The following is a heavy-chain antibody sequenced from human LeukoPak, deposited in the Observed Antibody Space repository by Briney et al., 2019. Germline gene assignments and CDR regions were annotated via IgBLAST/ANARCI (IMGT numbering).Heavy chain of an antibody. CDR2: INHSGST. CDR1: GGSFSGYY. D-gene: IGHD2-2*01. Sequence: SETLSLTCAVYGGSFSGYYWSWIRQPPGKGLEWIGEINHSGSTNYNPSLKSRVTISVDTSKNQFSLKLSSVTAADTAVYYCAREADYCSSTSCYAGWFDPWDQGTLVTVSS. J-gene: IGHJ5*02. V-gene: IGHV4-34*01. CDR3: AREADYCSSTSCYAGWFDP.